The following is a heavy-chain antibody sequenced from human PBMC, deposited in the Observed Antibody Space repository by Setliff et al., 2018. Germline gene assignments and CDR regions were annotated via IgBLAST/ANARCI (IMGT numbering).Heavy chain of an antibody. J-gene: IGHJ5*01. V-gene: IGHV3-33*08. CDR2: IWGDGGYK. D-gene: IGHD3-10*01. CDR1: GFTFSTYR. Sequence: PGGSLRLSCAASGFTFSTYRMHWVRQAPGKGLEWVAIIWGDGGYKYHADSVKGRFTISRDNAKNTLYLQMNSLRAEDTATHYGARDRGGTNPWFDFWGQGTQVTVSS. CDR3: ARDRGGTNPWFDF.